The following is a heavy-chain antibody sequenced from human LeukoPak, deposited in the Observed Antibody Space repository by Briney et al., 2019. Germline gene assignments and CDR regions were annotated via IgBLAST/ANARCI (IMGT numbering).Heavy chain of an antibody. J-gene: IGHJ4*02. V-gene: IGHV3-21*01. D-gene: IGHD6-19*01. CDR1: GFTLSSYS. CDR2: ITNSSSYI. CDR3: ARAPPAFIAVAGTSDY. Sequence: GGSLRLYCPAPGFTLSSYSMNWVRQAPGKGLEWVSSITNSSSYIYYADSVKGRFTISRDNAQNSLYLQMNSLRAEDTAVYYCARAPPAFIAVAGTSDYWGQGTLVTVSS.